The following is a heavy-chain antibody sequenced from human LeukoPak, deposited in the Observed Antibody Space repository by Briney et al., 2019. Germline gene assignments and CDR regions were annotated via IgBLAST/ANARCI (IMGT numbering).Heavy chain of an antibody. CDR2: ISSSSSTI. V-gene: IGHV3-48*04. CDR3: AKGHYDSSGYYYPVDAFDI. CDR1: GFTFSSYS. D-gene: IGHD3-22*01. J-gene: IGHJ3*02. Sequence: GGSLRLSCAASGFTFSSYSMNWVRQAPGKGLEWVSYISSSSSTIYYADSVKGRFTISRDNAKNSLYLQMNSLRAEDTAVYYCAKGHYDSSGYYYPVDAFDIWGQGTMVTVSS.